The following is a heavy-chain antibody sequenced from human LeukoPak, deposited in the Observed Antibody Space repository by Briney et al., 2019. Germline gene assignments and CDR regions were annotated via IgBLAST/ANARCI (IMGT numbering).Heavy chain of an antibody. CDR3: ARETTMGAFDY. D-gene: IGHD3-10*01. CDR1: GGSFSGYY. J-gene: IGHJ4*02. CDR2: IYYSGST. Sequence: SETLSLTCAVYGGSFSGYYWSWIRQPPGKGLEWIGYIYYSGSTNYNPSLKSRVTISVDTSKNQFSLKLSSVTAADTAVYYCARETTMGAFDYWGQGTLVTVSS. V-gene: IGHV4-59*12.